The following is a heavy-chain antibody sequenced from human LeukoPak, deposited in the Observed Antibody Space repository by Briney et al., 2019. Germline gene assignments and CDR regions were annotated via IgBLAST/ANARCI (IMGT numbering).Heavy chain of an antibody. CDR1: GGSISGSY. CDR2: MYNSGST. CDR3: CDGIKSYGDCGH. V-gene: IGHV4-59*01. D-gene: IGHD4-17*01. Sequence: SETLSLTCTVSGGSISGSYWSWIRQPPGKGLEWIAYMYNSGSTNYNPSLKSRVTISIDTSKNQFPLKLSSLTAAHTAIYCFCDGIKSYGDCGHWGQGTPVTVPS. J-gene: IGHJ1*01.